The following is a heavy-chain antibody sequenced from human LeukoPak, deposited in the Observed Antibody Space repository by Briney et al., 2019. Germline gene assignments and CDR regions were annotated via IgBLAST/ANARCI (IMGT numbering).Heavy chain of an antibody. CDR2: IWHDGGRK. J-gene: IGHJ4*02. CDR3: ARDSGNSGFNLDY. Sequence: QSGGSLRLSCVVSGFTFSTHGFHWVRQAPGKGLEWGSVIWHDGGRKEYADSVRGRFTISRDNSNLYLQMNSLRAEDTAIYYCARDSGNSGFNLDYWGQGTPVTVSS. V-gene: IGHV3-33*01. CDR1: GFTFSTHG. D-gene: IGHD5-12*01.